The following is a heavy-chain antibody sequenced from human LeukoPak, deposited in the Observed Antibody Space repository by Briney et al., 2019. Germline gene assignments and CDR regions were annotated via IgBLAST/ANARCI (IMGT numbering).Heavy chain of an antibody. J-gene: IGHJ3*02. CDR2: ISGSGDRT. CDR1: GFTFSDYY. CDR3: AKVFKDWDVIFDI. D-gene: IGHD3/OR15-3a*01. V-gene: IGHV3-23*01. Sequence: PGGSLRLSCAASGFTFSDYYMSWIRQAPGKGLEWVSAISGSGDRTYYADSVKGRFTISRDNSKNTLYLQMNSLRAEDAAIYYCAKVFKDWDVIFDIWGQGTMVTVSS.